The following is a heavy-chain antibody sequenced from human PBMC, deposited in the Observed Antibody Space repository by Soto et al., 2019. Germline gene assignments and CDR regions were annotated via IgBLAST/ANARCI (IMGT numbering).Heavy chain of an antibody. V-gene: IGHV6-1*01. CDR3: ARVSRVWYSSGWYSTKGYYYYYGMDV. J-gene: IGHJ6*02. CDR1: GDSVSSNSAA. CDR2: TYYRSKWYN. D-gene: IGHD6-19*01. Sequence: PSQTLSLTCAISGDSVSSNSAAWNWIRQSPSRGLEWLGRTYYRSKWYNDYAVSVKSRITINPDTSKNQFSLQLNSVTPEDTAVYYCARVSRVWYSSGWYSTKGYYYYYGMDVWGQGTTVTVSS.